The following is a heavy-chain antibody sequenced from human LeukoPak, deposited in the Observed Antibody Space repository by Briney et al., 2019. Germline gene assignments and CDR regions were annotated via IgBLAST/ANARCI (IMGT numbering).Heavy chain of an antibody. D-gene: IGHD5-18*01. Sequence: SETLSLTCTVSGGSISSGGYYWSWIRQPPGKGLEWIGYIYHSGSTYYNPSLKSRVTISVDRSKNQFSLKLSSVTAADTAVYYCARVPETAMVPDYWGQGTLVTVSS. CDR1: GGSISSGGYY. V-gene: IGHV4-30-2*01. CDR2: IYHSGST. J-gene: IGHJ4*02. CDR3: ARVPETAMVPDY.